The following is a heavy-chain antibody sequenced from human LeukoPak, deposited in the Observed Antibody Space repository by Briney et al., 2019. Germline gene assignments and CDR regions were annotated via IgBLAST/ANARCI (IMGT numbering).Heavy chain of an antibody. J-gene: IGHJ1*01. CDR2: IKSDGST. CDR3: ARAPSEIGGYYPEYFRH. Sequence: GGSLRLSCAASGFTFSSYWMHWVRQAPGKGLVWVSRIKSDGSTNYADSVKGRFTISRDNAKNTLSLQMNSLRAEDTGVYYCARAPSEIGGYYPEYFRHWGQGTLVTGPS. D-gene: IGHD3-22*01. V-gene: IGHV3-74*01. CDR1: GFTFSSYW.